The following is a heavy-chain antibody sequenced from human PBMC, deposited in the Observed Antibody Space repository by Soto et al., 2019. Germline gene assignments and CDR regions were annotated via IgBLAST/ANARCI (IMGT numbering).Heavy chain of an antibody. D-gene: IGHD5-18*01. V-gene: IGHV1-69*12. CDR2: IIPIFGTA. CDR1: GGTFSSYA. Sequence: QVQLVQSGAAVKKPGSSVKVSCKASGGTFSSYAISWVRQAPGQGLEWMGGIIPIFGTANYAQKFQGRVTITADESTSTAYMELSSLRSEDTAVYYCARDGRWIQLWSSQYYYYGMDVWGQGTTVTVSS. CDR3: ARDGRWIQLWSSQYYYYGMDV. J-gene: IGHJ6*02.